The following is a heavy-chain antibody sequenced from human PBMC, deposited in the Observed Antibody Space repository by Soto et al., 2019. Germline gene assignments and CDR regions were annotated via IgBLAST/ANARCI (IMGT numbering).Heavy chain of an antibody. V-gene: IGHV3-15*07. Sequence: GRSLRLSCAASGFTFSNAWMNWVRQAPGKGLEWVGRIKSKTDGGTTDYAAPVKGRFTISRDDSKNTLYLQMNSLKTEDTAVYYCTTDPYYDSSGYYYNNYWGQGTLVTVSS. D-gene: IGHD3-22*01. CDR1: GFTFSNAW. CDR3: TTDPYYDSSGYYYNNY. CDR2: IKSKTDGGTT. J-gene: IGHJ4*02.